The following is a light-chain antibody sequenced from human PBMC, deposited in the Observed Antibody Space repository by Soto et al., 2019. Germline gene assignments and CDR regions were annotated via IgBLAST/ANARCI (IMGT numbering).Light chain of an antibody. J-gene: IGLJ2*01. V-gene: IGLV6-57*04. CDR1: SGSIASNY. CDR3: QSYDSSTVV. Sequence: NFMLTQPHSVSEFPGKTVTISCTRSSGSIASNYVQWYQQRPGSAPTTVIYEDKQRPSGVPDRFSGSTDGSSNSASLTISGLQTEDEADDYCQSYDSSTVVFGGGTKLTVL. CDR2: EDK.